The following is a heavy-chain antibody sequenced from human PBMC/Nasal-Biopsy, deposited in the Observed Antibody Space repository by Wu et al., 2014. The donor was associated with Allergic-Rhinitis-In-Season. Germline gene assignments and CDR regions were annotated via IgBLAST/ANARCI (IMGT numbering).Heavy chain of an antibody. Sequence: TLSLTCAVYGASFSDYYWTWDPQPPREGAWEWIGEVHPSGFTNYNPSLEGRVAISVDTSKNQFSLKLTSVTAADTAVYFCVRDGYSGPDYWGQGALVTV. CDR2: VHPSGFT. V-gene: IGHV4-34*01. D-gene: IGHD5-18*01. CDR3: VRDGYSGPDY. CDR1: GASFSDYY. J-gene: IGHJ4*02.